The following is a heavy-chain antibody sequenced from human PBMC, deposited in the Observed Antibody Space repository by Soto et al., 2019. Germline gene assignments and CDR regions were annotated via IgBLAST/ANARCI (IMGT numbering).Heavy chain of an antibody. CDR1: GYTFTSYG. J-gene: IGHJ4*02. V-gene: IGHV1-18*01. Sequence: GASVMVSCKASGYTFTSYGISWVRQAPGQGLEWMGWISAYNGNTNYAQKLQGRVTMTRDTSTSTVYMELSSLRSEDTAVYYCARGFIYYSSGYYFDYWGQGTLVTVSS. CDR3: ARGFIYYSSGYYFDY. D-gene: IGHD3-22*01. CDR2: ISAYNGNT.